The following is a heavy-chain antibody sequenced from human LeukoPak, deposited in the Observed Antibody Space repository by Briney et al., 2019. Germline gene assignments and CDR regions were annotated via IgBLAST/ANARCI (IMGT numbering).Heavy chain of an antibody. J-gene: IGHJ4*02. CDR1: GFTFSDYS. CDR2: ISSSGNII. CDR3: ARADYYDSGSFYPLNF. V-gene: IGHV3-21*01. Sequence: GGSLRLSCAASGFTFSDYSMNWVRQAPGKGLEWVSSISSSGNIIYYADSVRGRFTISRDNAKNSLYLQMNSLRAEDTAVFYCARADYYDSGSFYPLNFWGQGTLVTVSS. D-gene: IGHD3-10*01.